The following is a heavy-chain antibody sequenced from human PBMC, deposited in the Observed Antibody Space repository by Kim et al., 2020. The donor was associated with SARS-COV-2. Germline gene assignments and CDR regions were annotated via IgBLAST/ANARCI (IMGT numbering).Heavy chain of an antibody. CDR2: IIPIFGIA. D-gene: IGHD6-13*01. CDR1: GGTFSSYA. Sequence: SVKVSCKASGGTFSSYAISWVRQAPGQGLEWMGRIIPIFGIANYAQKFQGIVTITADKSTSTAYMELSSLRSEDTAVYYCARDTRDSSPGHYYYYYYMDVWGKGTTVTVSS. J-gene: IGHJ6*03. V-gene: IGHV1-69*04. CDR3: ARDTRDSSPGHYYYYYYMDV.